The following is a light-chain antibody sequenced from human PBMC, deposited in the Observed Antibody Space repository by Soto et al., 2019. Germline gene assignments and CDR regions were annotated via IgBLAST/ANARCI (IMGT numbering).Light chain of an antibody. CDR1: QSISSW. Sequence: DIQMTQSPSTLSASVGDRVTMTCRASQSISSWWAWYQQKPGKAPNLLIYDASNLESGVPSRFSGSGSGTEFTLTISSLQPDDFATYYCQQYNSYSTFGQGTKVDIK. V-gene: IGKV1-5*01. CDR3: QQYNSYST. J-gene: IGKJ1*01. CDR2: DAS.